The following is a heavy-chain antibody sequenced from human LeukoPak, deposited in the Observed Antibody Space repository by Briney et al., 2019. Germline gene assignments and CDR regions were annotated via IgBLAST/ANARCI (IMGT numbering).Heavy chain of an antibody. CDR2: ISAYNGNT. CDR3: ARDSKLGDILTGYYPFDY. CDR1: GYTFTSYG. Sequence: ASVKVSCKASGYTFTSYGISWVRQAPGQGLEWMGWISAYNGNTNYAQKLQGRVTMTTDTSTSTAYMELRSLGSDDTAVYYCARDSKLGDILTGYYPFDYWGQGTLVTVSS. D-gene: IGHD3-9*01. V-gene: IGHV1-18*01. J-gene: IGHJ4*02.